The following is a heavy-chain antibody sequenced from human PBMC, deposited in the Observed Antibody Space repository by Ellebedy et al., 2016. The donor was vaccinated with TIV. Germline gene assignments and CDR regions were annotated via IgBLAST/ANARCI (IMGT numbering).Heavy chain of an antibody. V-gene: IGHV2-26*01. D-gene: IGHD3-9*01. CDR2: IFSNDEK. Sequence: SGPTLVXPTETLTLTCTVSGFSLSNARMGVSWIRQPPGKALEWLAHIFSNDEKSYSTSLKSRLTISKDTSKSQVVLTMTNMDPVDTATYYCARIVGPYYDILTGYYKGSFDYWGQGTLVTVSS. CDR3: ARIVGPYYDILTGYYKGSFDY. J-gene: IGHJ4*02. CDR1: GFSLSNARMG.